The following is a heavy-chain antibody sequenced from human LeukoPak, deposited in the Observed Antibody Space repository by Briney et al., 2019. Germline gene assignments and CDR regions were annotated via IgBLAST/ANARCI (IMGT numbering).Heavy chain of an antibody. V-gene: IGHV3-9*01. CDR3: ASDPARDYYDGSGYFRWVDY. CDR1: GFTFDDYA. J-gene: IGHJ4*02. CDR2: ISWNSGSI. Sequence: GGSLRLSCAASGFTFDDYAMHWVRQAPGKGLEWVSGISWNSGSIGYADSVKGRFTISRDNAKNSLFLQMNSLRAEDTAVYYCASDPARDYYDGSGYFRWVDYWGQGTLVTVSS. D-gene: IGHD3-22*01.